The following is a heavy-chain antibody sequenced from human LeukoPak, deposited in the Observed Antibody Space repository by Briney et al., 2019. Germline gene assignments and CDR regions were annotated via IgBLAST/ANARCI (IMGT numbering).Heavy chain of an antibody. V-gene: IGHV1-69*05. J-gene: IGHJ3*02. CDR2: IIPIFGTA. CDR1: GGTFSSYA. Sequence: SVKVSCKASGGTFSSYAISWVRQAPGQGLEWMGRIIPIFGTANYAQKFQGRVTITTDESTSTAYMELSSLRSEDTAVYYCARSFGSAMADDAFDIWGQGTMVTVSS. D-gene: IGHD5-18*01. CDR3: ARSFGSAMADDAFDI.